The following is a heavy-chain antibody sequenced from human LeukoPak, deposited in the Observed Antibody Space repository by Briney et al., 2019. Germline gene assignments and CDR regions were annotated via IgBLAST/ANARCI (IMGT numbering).Heavy chain of an antibody. Sequence: GGSLRLSCAASGFTFSSHAMSWVRQPPGKGLEWVAAISNGKTYYADSVRGRFAISRDDSTNTVYLHMNSLRYEDTALYHCVREAGYCAPVCVKTNWFDPWGQGTLVTVSS. CDR2: ISNGKT. CDR1: GFTFSSHA. CDR3: VREAGYCAPVCVKTNWFDP. D-gene: IGHD2-15*01. J-gene: IGHJ5*02. V-gene: IGHV3-23*01.